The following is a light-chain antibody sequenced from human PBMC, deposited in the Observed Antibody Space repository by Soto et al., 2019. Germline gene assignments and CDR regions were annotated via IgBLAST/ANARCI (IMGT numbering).Light chain of an antibody. Sequence: ETVLTQSPVTLSVSPGERATLSCRASQSVSSNLAWYQQKPGQAPRLLIYGASTRATGIPARFSGSGSGREFTLTINSLQSEDFAVYYCQQYDNWPPWTFGQGTKVDIK. V-gene: IGKV3-15*01. J-gene: IGKJ1*01. CDR1: QSVSSN. CDR2: GAS. CDR3: QQYDNWPPWT.